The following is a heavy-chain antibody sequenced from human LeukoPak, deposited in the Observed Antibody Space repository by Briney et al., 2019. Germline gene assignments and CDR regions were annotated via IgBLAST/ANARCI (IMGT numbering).Heavy chain of an antibody. CDR3: ASGFGSSWFDY. J-gene: IGHJ4*02. D-gene: IGHD6-13*01. Sequence: ASVKVSCKASGYTLTANYIHWVRQAPGQGLEWMGWINPNGGGTNYAQKFQGWVTMTRDTSISTLYMELSRLKSDDTAVYYCASGFGSSWFDYWGQGTLVTVSS. V-gene: IGHV1-2*04. CDR1: GYTLTANY. CDR2: INPNGGGT.